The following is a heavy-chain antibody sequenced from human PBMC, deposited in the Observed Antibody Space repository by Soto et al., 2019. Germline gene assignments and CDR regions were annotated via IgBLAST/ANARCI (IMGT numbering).Heavy chain of an antibody. J-gene: IGHJ4*02. Sequence: GASVKVSCTASGYTFTSYAMHWVRQAPGQRLEWMGWINAGNGNTKYSQKFQGRVTITRDASASTAYMELSSLRSEDTAVYYCARSSSWYVFDYWGQGTLVTVSS. CDR3: ARSSSWYVFDY. D-gene: IGHD6-13*01. V-gene: IGHV1-3*01. CDR1: GYTFTSYA. CDR2: INAGNGNT.